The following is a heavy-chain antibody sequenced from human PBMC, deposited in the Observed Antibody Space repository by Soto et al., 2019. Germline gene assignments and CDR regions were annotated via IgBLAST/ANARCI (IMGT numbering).Heavy chain of an antibody. CDR3: ARGGYCSGGSCYVLGY. CDR1: GFTFSSYS. CDR2: ISSSSSYI. D-gene: IGHD2-15*01. V-gene: IGHV3-21*01. Sequence: EVQLVESGGGLVKPGGSLRLSCAASGFTFSSYSMNWVRQAPGKGLEWVSSISSSSSYIYYADSVKGRFTISRDNAKNSLYLQMNSLRAEDTAVYYCARGGYCSGGSCYVLGYWGQGTLVTVSS. J-gene: IGHJ4*02.